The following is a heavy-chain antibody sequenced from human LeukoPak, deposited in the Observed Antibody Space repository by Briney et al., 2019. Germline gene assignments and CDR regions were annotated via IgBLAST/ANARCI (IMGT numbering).Heavy chain of an antibody. J-gene: IGHJ6*02. CDR1: GGSISSYY. V-gene: IGHV4-59*01. Sequence: SETLSLTRTVSGGSISSYYWSWIRQPPGKGLEWIGYIYYSGSTNYNPSLKSRVTISVDTSKNQFSLKLSSVTAADTAVYYCARDTLYGMDVWGQGTTVTVSS. CDR3: ARDTLYGMDV. CDR2: IYYSGST.